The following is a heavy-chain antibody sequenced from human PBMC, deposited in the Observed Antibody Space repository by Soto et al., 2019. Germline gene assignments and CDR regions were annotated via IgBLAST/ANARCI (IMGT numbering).Heavy chain of an antibody. CDR2: LIPVFGSP. J-gene: IGHJ6*02. V-gene: IGHV1-69*01. CDR1: GGTFSKDA. D-gene: IGHD5-18*01. Sequence: QVQLVQSGAEVKKPGSSVTVSCKTSGGTFSKDAINWVRQAPGQGLEWMGLLIPVFGSPIYAQKFQGRIRITAAESTSKAFMDLSSLRSEDTAVYYCTRVLGYTFEPGKTRYYAMDVWGQGTTVSVSS. CDR3: TRVLGYTFEPGKTRYYAMDV.